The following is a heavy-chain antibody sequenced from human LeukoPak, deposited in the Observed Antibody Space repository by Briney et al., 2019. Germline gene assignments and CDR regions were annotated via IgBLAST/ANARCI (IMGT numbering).Heavy chain of an antibody. Sequence: GGSLRLSWVASGFTFEKYFTNWVRQAPGKGLGWLASIFGRGVSISYADSVKGRFTTSTDNYNNTLYLQINSLRAEDTAMYFCAKDLGWELPAEAYWGQGILVTVSS. V-gene: IGHV3-23*01. CDR3: AKDLGWELPAEAY. D-gene: IGHD1-26*01. CDR2: IFGRGVSI. J-gene: IGHJ4*02. CDR1: GFTFEKYF.